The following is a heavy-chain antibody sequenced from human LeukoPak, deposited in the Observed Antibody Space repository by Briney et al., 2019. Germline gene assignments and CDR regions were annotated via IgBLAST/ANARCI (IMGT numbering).Heavy chain of an antibody. CDR2: ISAYNGHT. J-gene: IGHJ6*03. CDR1: GYTFSSYG. D-gene: IGHD6-19*01. V-gene: IGHV1-18*01. CDR3: ARVTGYGVAGTNHYYYYMDV. Sequence: ASVKVSCKASGYTFSSYGISWVRQAPGQGLEWMGWISAYNGHTNYAQKLQGRVTMTTDTSTSTAYMELRSLRSDDTAVYYCARVTGYGVAGTNHYYYYMDVWGKGTTVTVSS.